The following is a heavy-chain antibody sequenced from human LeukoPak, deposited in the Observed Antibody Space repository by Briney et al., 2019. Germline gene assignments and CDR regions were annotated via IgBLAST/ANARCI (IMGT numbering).Heavy chain of an antibody. CDR2: IYHSGST. D-gene: IGHD5-24*01. J-gene: IGHJ4*02. CDR1: GGSLSGYY. CDR3: ARIRMATIHI. Sequence: SETLSLTCAVYGGSLSGYYWGWIRQPPGKGLEWIGSIYHSGSTYYNPSLKSRVTISVDTSKNQFSLKLSSVTAADTAVYYCARIRMATIHIWGQGTLVTVSS. V-gene: IGHV4-38-2*01.